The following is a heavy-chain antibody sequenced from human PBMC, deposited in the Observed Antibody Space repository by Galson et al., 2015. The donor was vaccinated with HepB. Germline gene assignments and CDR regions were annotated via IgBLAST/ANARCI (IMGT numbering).Heavy chain of an antibody. D-gene: IGHD2-2*01. CDR1: GYTFNLFG. Sequence: SVKVSCKASGYTFNLFGVSWVRQAPGQGLEWMGWISGYNGDTRYAQKFQGRARMTTDTSTSTAYMELRSLRSDDTAVYSCARDGSSTIIRGNHFDYWGQGTQVTVSS. CDR3: ARDGSSTIIRGNHFDY. CDR2: ISGYNGDT. J-gene: IGHJ4*02. V-gene: IGHV1-18*01.